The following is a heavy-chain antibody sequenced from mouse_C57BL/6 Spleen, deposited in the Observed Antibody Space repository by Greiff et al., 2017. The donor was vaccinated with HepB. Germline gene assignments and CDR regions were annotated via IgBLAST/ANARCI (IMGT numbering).Heavy chain of an antibody. CDR2: ISNLAYSI. Sequence: EVQLVESGGGLVQPGGSLKLSCAASGFTFSDYGMAWVRQAPRKGPEWVAFISNLAYSIYYADTVTGRFTISRGNAKNTLYLEMSSLRSEETSMYYCARSDSSGYVFDYWGQGTTLTVSS. CDR1: GFTFSDYG. J-gene: IGHJ2*01. D-gene: IGHD3-2*02. V-gene: IGHV5-15*01. CDR3: ARSDSSGYVFDY.